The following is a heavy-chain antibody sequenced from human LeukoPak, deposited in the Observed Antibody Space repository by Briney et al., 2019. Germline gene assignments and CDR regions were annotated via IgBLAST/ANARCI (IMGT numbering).Heavy chain of an antibody. D-gene: IGHD3-22*01. J-gene: IGHJ5*02. CDR1: GFTFSSYE. CDR3: AGSSGPNWFDP. V-gene: IGHV3-48*03. Sequence: PGGSLRLSCAASGFTFSSYEMNWVRQAPGKGLEWVSYICSSGSTIYYADSVKGRFTISRDNAKNSLYLQMNSLRAEDTAVYYCAGSSGPNWFDPWGQGTLVTVSS. CDR2: ICSSGSTI.